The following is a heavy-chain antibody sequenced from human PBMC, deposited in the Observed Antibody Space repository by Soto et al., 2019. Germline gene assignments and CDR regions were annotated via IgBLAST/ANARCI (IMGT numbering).Heavy chain of an antibody. CDR3: ATETIGSSPLHFAY. CDR2: IYYSGST. CDR1: GGSVSNGDYY. V-gene: IGHV4-30-4*01. D-gene: IGHD3-10*01. J-gene: IGHJ4*02. Sequence: QVQLQESGPGLVKPSQTLSVTCTVSGGSVSNGDYYWSWVRQPPGKGLEWIGYIYYSGSTYYNPSLESRVTMSFDTSENQFSLRLSSVSDADTAIYYCATETIGSSPLHFAYWGQGTLVTVSS.